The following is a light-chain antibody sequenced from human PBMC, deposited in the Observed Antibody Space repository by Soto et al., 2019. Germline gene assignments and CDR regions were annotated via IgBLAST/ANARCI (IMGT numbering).Light chain of an antibody. CDR2: DAS. Sequence: EIVLTQSPATLSLSPGERATLSCRASQSVSSYLAWYQQKPGQAPRLLIYDASNRATGIPARFGGSGSGTNFTLTISSLEPEDFAVYYCQQRSNWPQWTFGQGTKVDSK. CDR3: QQRSNWPQWT. V-gene: IGKV3-11*01. J-gene: IGKJ1*01. CDR1: QSVSSY.